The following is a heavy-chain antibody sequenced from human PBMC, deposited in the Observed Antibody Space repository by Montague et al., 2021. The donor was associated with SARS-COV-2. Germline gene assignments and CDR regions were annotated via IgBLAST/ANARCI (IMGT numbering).Heavy chain of an antibody. Sequence: SETLSLTCTVSGGSMSDHYWAWIRQPPGKGPEWLAYIYYSGGINSNASLKSRASMSVDTSKNQFSLKLTSVTAADTAVYYCARAVSVRRAVNWFDPWGQGTLVTVSS. CDR2: IYYSGGI. CDR1: GGSMSDHY. J-gene: IGHJ5*02. V-gene: IGHV4-59*11. CDR3: ARAVSVRRAVNWFDP. D-gene: IGHD3-10*01.